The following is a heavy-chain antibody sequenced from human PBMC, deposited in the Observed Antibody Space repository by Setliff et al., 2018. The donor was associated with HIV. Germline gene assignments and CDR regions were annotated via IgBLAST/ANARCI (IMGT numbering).Heavy chain of an antibody. V-gene: IGHV4-34*01. CDR1: GGSFSGYS. D-gene: IGHD1-26*01. CDR2: INHSGSA. J-gene: IGHJ6*03. Sequence: SETLSLTCAVYGGSFSGYSWIWIRQPPGKGLERIGEINHSGSANYNPSLKSRVTISLDTSRNQFSLKLTSMTAADTSVYYCARWERGWGFPYYYYYMDVWGKGTTVTVSS. CDR3: ARWERGWGFPYYYYYMDV.